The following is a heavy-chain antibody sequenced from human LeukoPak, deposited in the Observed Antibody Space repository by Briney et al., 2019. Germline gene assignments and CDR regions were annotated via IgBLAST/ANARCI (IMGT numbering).Heavy chain of an antibody. D-gene: IGHD3-22*01. CDR1: GYTFTSYY. Sequence: ASVKVSCKASGYTFTSYYMHWVRQAPGQGREWMGIINPSGGSTSYAQKFQGRVTMTRDTSTSTVYMELSSLRSEDTAVYYCARGSYYDSSGYYYRAEYFQHWGQGTLVTVSS. V-gene: IGHV1-46*01. CDR2: INPSGGST. CDR3: ARGSYYDSSGYYYRAEYFQH. J-gene: IGHJ1*01.